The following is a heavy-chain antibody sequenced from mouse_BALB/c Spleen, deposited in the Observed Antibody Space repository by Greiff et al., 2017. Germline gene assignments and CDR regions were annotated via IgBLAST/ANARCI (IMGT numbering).Heavy chain of an antibody. J-gene: IGHJ2*01. CDR2: INPSTGYT. CDR1: GYTFTSYW. D-gene: IGHD1-1*01. V-gene: IGHV1-7*01. CDR3: ARSVFYYGSSYPY. Sequence: QVQLQQSGAELAKPGASVKMSCKASGYTFTSYWMHWVKQRPGQGLEWIGYINPSTGYTEYNQKFKDKATLTADKSSSTAYMQLSSLTSEDSAVYYCARSVFYYGSSYPYWGQGTTLTVSS.